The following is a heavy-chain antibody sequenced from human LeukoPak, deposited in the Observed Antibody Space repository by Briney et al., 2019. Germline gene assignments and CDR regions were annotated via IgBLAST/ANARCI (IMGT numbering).Heavy chain of an antibody. D-gene: IGHD3-10*01. V-gene: IGHV4-59*01. CDR2: IYYSGST. Sequence: PSETLSLTCAVSGGSIGSYYWSWIRQPPGKGLEWIGYIYYSGSTNYNPSLKSRVTISVDTSKNQFSLKLSSVTAADTDVYYCARRDQSYGYWGQGTLVTVSS. CDR3: ARRDQSYGY. J-gene: IGHJ4*02. CDR1: GGSIGSYY.